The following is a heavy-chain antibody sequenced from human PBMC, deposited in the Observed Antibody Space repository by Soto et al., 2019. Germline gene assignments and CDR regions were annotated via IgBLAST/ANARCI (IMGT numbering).Heavy chain of an antibody. CDR1: GYTFTNYG. Sequence: QVQLVQSGAEMKKPGASVKVSCKTSGYTFTNYGVTWVRQAPGQGLEWVGWLSAYTGHAYNAQKFQHRVILTTDTSPKTAYMELRSLRTDDTAEYFCARGIGIDGTEGPGADYWGQGTLVTVSS. CDR3: ARGIGIDGTEGPGADY. J-gene: IGHJ4*02. CDR2: LSAYTGHA. D-gene: IGHD1-7*01. V-gene: IGHV1-18*04.